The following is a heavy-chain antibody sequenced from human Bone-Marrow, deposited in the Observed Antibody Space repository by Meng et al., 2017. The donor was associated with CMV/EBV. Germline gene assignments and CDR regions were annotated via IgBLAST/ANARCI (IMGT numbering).Heavy chain of an antibody. CDR3: AVAVAGYYYYGMDV. J-gene: IGHJ6*02. CDR1: GYTFTGYY. V-gene: IGHV1-2*02. Sequence: ASVKVSCKASGYTFTGYYIHWVRQAPRQGLEWMGWVNPNSGGTNYAQKFQGRVTMTRDTSISTAYMELSRLRSDDTAVYYCAVAVAGYYYYGMDVWGQGTTVTVSS. D-gene: IGHD6-19*01. CDR2: VNPNSGGT.